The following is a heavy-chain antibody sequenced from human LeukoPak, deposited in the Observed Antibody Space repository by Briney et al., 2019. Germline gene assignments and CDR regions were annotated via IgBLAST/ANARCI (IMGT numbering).Heavy chain of an antibody. Sequence: PGGPLRLSCAASGFTFSSYAMSWVRQAPGKGLEWVSAISGSGGSTYCADSVKGRFTISRDNSKNTLYLQMNSLRAEDTAVYYCAKDRSGYSYDDTPSDWFDPWGQRTLVTVSS. CDR3: AKDRSGYSYDDTPSDWFDP. CDR1: GFTFSSYA. V-gene: IGHV3-23*01. D-gene: IGHD5-12*01. CDR2: ISGSGGST. J-gene: IGHJ5*02.